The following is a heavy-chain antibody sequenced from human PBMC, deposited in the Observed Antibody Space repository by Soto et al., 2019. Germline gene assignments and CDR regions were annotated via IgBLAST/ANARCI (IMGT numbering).Heavy chain of an antibody. CDR1: GFTFSNSY. Sequence: EAQLVESGGGLVQPGESLTLSCAASGFTFSNSYMAWIRQAPERGLQWVAVISPDGNKKFYVDSMEGRFTISRDNAKNSLFLRMNTLKPADTAIYYCATSGGGLWGQGTLVTVSS. J-gene: IGHJ4*02. D-gene: IGHD2-15*01. CDR3: ATSGGGL. V-gene: IGHV3-7*01. CDR2: ISPDGNKK.